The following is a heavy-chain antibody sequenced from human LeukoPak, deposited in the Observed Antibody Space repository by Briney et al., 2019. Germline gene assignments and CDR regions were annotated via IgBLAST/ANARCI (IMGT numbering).Heavy chain of an antibody. CDR1: GFTFSSDA. V-gene: IGHV3-23*01. CDR2: ISGSGGST. Sequence: GGSLRLSCAASGFTFSSDAMSWVRQAPGKGLEWVAAISGSGGSTYYADSVKGRFTISRDNSQNTLYLQMNSLRAEDTAVYYCAKGGQRWLQFKYYFDYWGQGTLVTVSS. J-gene: IGHJ4*02. D-gene: IGHD5-24*01. CDR3: AKGGQRWLQFKYYFDY.